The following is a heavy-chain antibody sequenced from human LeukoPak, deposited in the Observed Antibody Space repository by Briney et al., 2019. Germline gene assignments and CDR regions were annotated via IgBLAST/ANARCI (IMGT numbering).Heavy chain of an antibody. D-gene: IGHD6-19*01. CDR2: IYYSGST. J-gene: IGHJ6*04. CDR1: GGSISSYD. Sequence: SETLSLTCTASGGSISSYDWSWIRQPPGKGLEWIGCIYYSGSTNYNPSLNHRVTISVDTSKNHISLKLSSVTAADRAVYYCARLPASKIGAGTYYYYGMDVWSKGTSVTVSS. CDR3: ARLPASKIGAGTYYYYGMDV. V-gene: IGHV4-59*01.